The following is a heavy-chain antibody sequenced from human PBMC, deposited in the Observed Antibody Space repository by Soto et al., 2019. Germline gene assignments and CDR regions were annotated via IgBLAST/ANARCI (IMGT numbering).Heavy chain of an antibody. J-gene: IGHJ6*02. D-gene: IGHD5-18*01. V-gene: IGHV3-23*01. Sequence: GGSLRLSCAASGFTFSSYAMSWVRQAPGKGLEWVSAISGSGGSTYYVDSVKGRFTISRDNSKNTLYLQMNSLRAEDTAVYYCAKDGYSYGPYYYYGMDVWGQGTTVTVSS. CDR2: ISGSGGST. CDR3: AKDGYSYGPYYYYGMDV. CDR1: GFTFSSYA.